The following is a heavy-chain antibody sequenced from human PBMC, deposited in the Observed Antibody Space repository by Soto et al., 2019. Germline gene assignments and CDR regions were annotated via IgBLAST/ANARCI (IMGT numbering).Heavy chain of an antibody. CDR1: GGTFDNYA. V-gene: IGHV1-69*01. CDR2: IIPVLGAA. CDR3: ARVAPWLGYYFDY. D-gene: IGHD5-12*01. Sequence: QVQLVQSGAEVRKPGSSVQVSCKASGGTFDNYAIVWVRQAPGQGLEWVGGIIPVLGAANYAQKFQDKVTITADASTSTADMGLSSLTSEDTAVYYCARVAPWLGYYFDYWGQGTLVTVSS. J-gene: IGHJ4*02.